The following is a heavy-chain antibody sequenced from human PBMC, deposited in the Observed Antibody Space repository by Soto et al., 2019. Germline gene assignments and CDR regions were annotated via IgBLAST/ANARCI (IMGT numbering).Heavy chain of an antibody. CDR3: ARLQGAAGDNDLTFDY. Sequence: PGESLKISCKCSGYSFTSYWINWVRQMPVKGLEWMGRIDHSDSYTNYSPSFQGHVTISAHKSISTAYLQWSSLKASDTAMYYCARLQGAAGDNDLTFDYWGQGTLVNVPT. V-gene: IGHV5-10-1*01. CDR1: GYSFTSYW. CDR2: IDHSDSYT. J-gene: IGHJ4*02. D-gene: IGHD6-13*01.